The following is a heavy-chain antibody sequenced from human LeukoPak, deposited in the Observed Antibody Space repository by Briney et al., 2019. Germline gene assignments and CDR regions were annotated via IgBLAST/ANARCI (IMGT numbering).Heavy chain of an antibody. CDR2: IYPRDGST. Sequence: ASVTVSCTASGYSFTSNYIHWVRQAPGQGLEWMGMIYPRDGSTSYAQKFQGRVTVTRDTSTSTVHMELSGLRSEDTAVYYCARHQEAFDYWGQGTLVTVSS. J-gene: IGHJ4*02. V-gene: IGHV1-46*01. CDR1: GYSFTSNY. CDR3: ARHQEAFDY.